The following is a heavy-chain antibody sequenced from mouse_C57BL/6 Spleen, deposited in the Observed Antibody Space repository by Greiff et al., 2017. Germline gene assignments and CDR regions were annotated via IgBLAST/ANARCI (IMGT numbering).Heavy chain of an antibody. D-gene: IGHD1-1*01. V-gene: IGHV5-16*01. Sequence: DVHLVESEGGLVQPGSSMKLSCTASGFTFSDYYMAWVRQVPEKGLEWVANINYDGSSTYYLDSLKSRFIISRDNAKNILYLQMSSLKSEDTATYYCARGGYYYGSSYWYFDVWGTGTTVTVSS. CDR2: INYDGSST. J-gene: IGHJ1*03. CDR1: GFTFSDYY. CDR3: ARGGYYYGSSYWYFDV.